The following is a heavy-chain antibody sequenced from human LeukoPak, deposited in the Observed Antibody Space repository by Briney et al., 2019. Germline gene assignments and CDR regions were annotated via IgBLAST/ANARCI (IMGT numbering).Heavy chain of an antibody. J-gene: IGHJ5*02. CDR3: AKDLFSDWFDP. CDR1: GGSISSSSYY. D-gene: IGHD3-10*02. V-gene: IGHV4-39*07. Sequence: PSETLSLTCTVSGGSISSSSYYWGWIRQPPGKGLEWIGSIYYSGSTYYNPSLKSRVTISVDTSKNQFSLKLSSVTAADTAVYYCAKDLFSDWFDPWGQGTLVTVSS. CDR2: IYYSGST.